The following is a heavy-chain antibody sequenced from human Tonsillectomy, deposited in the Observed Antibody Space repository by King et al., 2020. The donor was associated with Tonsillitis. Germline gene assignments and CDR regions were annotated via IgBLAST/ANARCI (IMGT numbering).Heavy chain of an antibody. J-gene: IGHJ4*02. Sequence: VQLVESGAEVKKPGASVKVSCKASGYTFTTYGVNWVRQAPGQGFEWMGWINTNNGKTIYAQNLQGRVTMTRDTSTSTAYMDVGSLSSDDTAMYYCARDLNTQVSDPVVVITAPDYWGQGTLVTVSS. CDR3: ARDLNTQVSDPVVVITAPDY. CDR1: GYTFTTYG. CDR2: INTNNGKT. D-gene: IGHD2-15*01. V-gene: IGHV1-18*04.